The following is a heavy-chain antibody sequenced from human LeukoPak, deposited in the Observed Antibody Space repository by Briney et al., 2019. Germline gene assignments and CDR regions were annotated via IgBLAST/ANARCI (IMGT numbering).Heavy chain of an antibody. CDR3: TRDGIRVLGY. Sequence: SQTLSLTCAISGDSVSSNSAAWNWIRQSPSRGLEWLGRTYYRSKWYNDYAVSVKSRIVINPDTSKNQFSLQLSSVTPVDTAVYYGTRDGIRVLGYWGQGILVTVSS. V-gene: IGHV6-1*01. CDR1: GDSVSSNSAA. J-gene: IGHJ4*02. D-gene: IGHD1-1*01. CDR2: TYYRSKWYN.